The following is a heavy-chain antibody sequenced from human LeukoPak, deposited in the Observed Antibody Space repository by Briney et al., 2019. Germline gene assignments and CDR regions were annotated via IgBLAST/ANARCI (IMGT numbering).Heavy chain of an antibody. CDR1: GGSISSSSYY. CDR2: IYYSGST. J-gene: IGHJ5*02. CDR3: ARVPATIYYYGSGSYYNGGDWFDP. D-gene: IGHD3-10*01. Sequence: SETLSLTCTVSGGSISSSSYYWGWIRQPPGKGLEWIGSIYYSGSTYYNPSLKSRVTISVDTSKNQFSLKLSSVTAADTAVYYCARVPATIYYYGSGSYYNGGDWFDPWGQGTLVTVSS. V-gene: IGHV4-39*01.